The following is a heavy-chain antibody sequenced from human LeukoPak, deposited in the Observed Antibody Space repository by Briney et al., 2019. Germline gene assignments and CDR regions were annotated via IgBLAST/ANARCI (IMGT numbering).Heavy chain of an antibody. CDR3: ALESYDYVWGSYRYIGYY. Sequence: ASVKVSCKASGYTFTGYYIHWVRQAPGQGLEWMGWINPNSGGTNSAQKFQGRVTMTRDTSISTAYMELSRLRSDDTAVYYCALESYDYVWGSYRYIGYYWGQGTLVTVSS. V-gene: IGHV1-2*02. CDR1: GYTFTGYY. CDR2: INPNSGGT. D-gene: IGHD3-16*02. J-gene: IGHJ4*02.